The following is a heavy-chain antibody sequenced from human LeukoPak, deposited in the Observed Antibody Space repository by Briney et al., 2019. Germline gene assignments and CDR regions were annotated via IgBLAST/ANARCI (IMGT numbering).Heavy chain of an antibody. CDR3: ARELDCSSTSCLEMDV. CDR2: ISSSGSTI. V-gene: IGHV3-11*04. J-gene: IGHJ6*04. Sequence: GGSLRLSCAASGFTFSDYYMSWIRQAPGKGLEWVSYISSSGSTIYYADSVKGRFTISRDNAKNSLYLQMNSLRAEDTAVYYCARELDCSSTSCLEMDVWGKGTTVTVSS. D-gene: IGHD2-2*01. CDR1: GFTFSDYY.